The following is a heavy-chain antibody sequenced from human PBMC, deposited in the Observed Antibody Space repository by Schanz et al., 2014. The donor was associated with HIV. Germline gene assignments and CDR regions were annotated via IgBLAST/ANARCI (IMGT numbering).Heavy chain of an antibody. CDR1: GFSFDTFG. CDR3: AKGYYSSYYYYGMDV. Sequence: QVQLVESGGGVVQPGRSLRLSCAGSGFSFDTFGIHWVRQAPGKGLEWVAVISYDGTNKKFADSVKGRFTISRDNSKSTLSLQMNSLRAEDTAIYYCAKGYYSSYYYYGMDVWGQGTTVTVSS. D-gene: IGHD3-10*01. J-gene: IGHJ6*02. CDR2: ISYDGTNK. V-gene: IGHV3-30*18.